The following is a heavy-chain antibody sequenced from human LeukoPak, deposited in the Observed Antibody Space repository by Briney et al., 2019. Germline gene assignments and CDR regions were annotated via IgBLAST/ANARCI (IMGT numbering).Heavy chain of an antibody. CDR1: GSSFTNYW. D-gene: IGHD2-2*02. V-gene: IGHV5-51*01. Sequence: GESLKISCKGSGSSFTNYWIAWVRPMPGKRLEWMGIIYPGDSDTRYSPSFQGRVTISVDKSISTAYLQWSSLRASDIAMYYCARLYCSSASCYTGSSYYFDYWGQGTLVTVSS. CDR3: ARLYCSSASCYTGSSYYFDY. J-gene: IGHJ4*02. CDR2: IYPGDSDT.